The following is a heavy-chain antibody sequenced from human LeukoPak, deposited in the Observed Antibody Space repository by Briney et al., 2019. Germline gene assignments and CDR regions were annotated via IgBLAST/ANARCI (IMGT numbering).Heavy chain of an antibody. CDR3: ARDRDYYDSSGDPPNWFDP. CDR1: GFTFSSYS. D-gene: IGHD3-22*01. Sequence: PGGSLRLSCSASGFTFSSYSMNWVRQAPGKGLEWVSSISSSSSYIYYADSVKGRFTISRDNAKNSLYLQMNSLRAEDTAVYYCARDRDYYDSSGDPPNWFDPWGQGTLVTVSS. V-gene: IGHV3-21*01. CDR2: ISSSSSYI. J-gene: IGHJ5*02.